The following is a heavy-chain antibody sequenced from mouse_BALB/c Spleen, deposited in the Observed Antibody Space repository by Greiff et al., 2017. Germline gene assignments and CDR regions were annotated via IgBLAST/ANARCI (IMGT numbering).Heavy chain of an antibody. D-gene: IGHD2-1*01. J-gene: IGHJ4*01. CDR1: GYSITSGYY. CDR3: ARERYGNYDYYAMDY. CDR2: ISYDGSN. Sequence: EVKLQESGPGLVKPSQSLSLTCSVTGYSITSGYYWNWIRQFPGNKLEWMGYISYDGSNNYNPSLKNRISITRDTSKNQFFLKLNSVTTEDTATYYCARERYGNYDYYAMDYWGQGTSVTVSS. V-gene: IGHV3-6*02.